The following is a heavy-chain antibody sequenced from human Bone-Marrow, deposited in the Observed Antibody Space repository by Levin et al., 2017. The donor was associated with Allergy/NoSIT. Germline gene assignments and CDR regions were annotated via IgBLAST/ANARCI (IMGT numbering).Heavy chain of an antibody. V-gene: IGHV3-11*01. CDR2: MSSTGGTI. D-gene: IGHD3-10*01. J-gene: IGHJ4*02. CDR3: AREGNPA. CDR1: GFIFSDYY. Sequence: AGGSLRLSCEASGFIFSDYYMAWIRQAPGQGLEWVSSMSSTGGTILYADSVKGRFTISRDNAKNFLFLQMTGLTVDDTAVYYCAREGNPAWGQGTLVAVSS.